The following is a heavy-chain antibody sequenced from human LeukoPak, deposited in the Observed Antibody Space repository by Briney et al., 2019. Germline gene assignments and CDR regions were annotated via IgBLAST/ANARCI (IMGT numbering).Heavy chain of an antibody. Sequence: PGGSLRLSCAASGFTVSSNYMSWVRQAPGKGLEWVSIIYSGGSTYYADSVKGRFTISRDNSNNTLYLQMNSLRAEDTAVYYRAKNWNYDYWGQGTLVTVSS. CDR3: AKNWNYDY. J-gene: IGHJ4*02. CDR1: GFTVSSNY. CDR2: IYSGGST. V-gene: IGHV3-66*01. D-gene: IGHD1-7*01.